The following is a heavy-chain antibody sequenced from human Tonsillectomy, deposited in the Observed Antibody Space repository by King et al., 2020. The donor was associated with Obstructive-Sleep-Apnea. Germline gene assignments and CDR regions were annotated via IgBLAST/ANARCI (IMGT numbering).Heavy chain of an antibody. Sequence: QLVQSGGGLVQPGESLRLSCAVAGLTYSNHWMSWVRQAPGKGLEWVAKIKEDGSDKYYVDSVKGRFTISRDNAKNSLYLQMNSLRVEDTAMYYCVRGGYTYDYWGQGTLVIVSS. CDR3: VRGGYTYDY. CDR2: IKEDGSDK. CDR1: GLTYSNHW. J-gene: IGHJ4*02. V-gene: IGHV3-7*01. D-gene: IGHD5-18*01.